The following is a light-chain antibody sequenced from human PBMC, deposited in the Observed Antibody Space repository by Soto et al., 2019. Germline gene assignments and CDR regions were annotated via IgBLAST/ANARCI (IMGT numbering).Light chain of an antibody. CDR2: EVS. J-gene: IGLJ2*01. CDR1: SSDVGGYNF. Sequence: QSALTQPASVSGSPGQSTTISCTGTSSDVGGYNFVSWYQQHPGKAPKLMIYEVSNRPSGVANRFSGSKSGSTASLTISWHPTDDAAYYVFSSDRGTTVLFGGGTKLTVL. V-gene: IGLV2-14*01. CDR3: SSDRGTTVL.